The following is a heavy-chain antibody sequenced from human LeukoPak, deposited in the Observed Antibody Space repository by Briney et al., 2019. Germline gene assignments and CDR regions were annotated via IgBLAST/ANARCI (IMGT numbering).Heavy chain of an antibody. CDR1: GFTFSSYA. CDR3: ARVTASTSFDY. J-gene: IGHJ4*02. D-gene: IGHD5/OR15-5a*01. CDR2: ISGSGGST. V-gene: IGHV3-23*01. Sequence: PGGSLRLSCAASGFTFSSYAMSWVRQAPGKGLEWVSAISGSGGSTYYADSVKGRFTISRDNAKNSLYLQMNSLRAEDTAVYYCARVTASTSFDYWGQGTLVTVS.